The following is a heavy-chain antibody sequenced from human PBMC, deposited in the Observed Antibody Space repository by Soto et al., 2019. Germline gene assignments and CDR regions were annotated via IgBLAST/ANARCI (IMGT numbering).Heavy chain of an antibody. Sequence: PGGSLRLSCAASGFTFSSYGMHWVRQAPGKGLERVAVIWYDGSNKYYADSVKGRFTISRDNSKNTLYLQMNSLRAEDTAVYYCARGHIAARGSDWFDPWGQGTLVTVSS. CDR3: ARGHIAARGSDWFDP. CDR2: IWYDGSNK. D-gene: IGHD6-6*01. V-gene: IGHV3-33*01. J-gene: IGHJ5*02. CDR1: GFTFSSYG.